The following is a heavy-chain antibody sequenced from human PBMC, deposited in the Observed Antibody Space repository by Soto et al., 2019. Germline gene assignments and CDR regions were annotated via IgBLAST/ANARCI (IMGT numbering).Heavy chain of an antibody. CDR2: ISYDGSKK. CDR3: AALGGGAQDNL. CDR1: GFTFSTYG. Sequence: QVQLVESGGGVVQPGRSLRLSCAASGFTFSTYGMHWVRQAPGKGLEWVAAISYDGSKKYYADSVKGPFTISRENSENTLYLQMNSLRAEDTAMYYCAALGGGAQDNLWGKGTLVTVSS. J-gene: IGHJ4*02. V-gene: IGHV3-30*03. D-gene: IGHD1-26*01.